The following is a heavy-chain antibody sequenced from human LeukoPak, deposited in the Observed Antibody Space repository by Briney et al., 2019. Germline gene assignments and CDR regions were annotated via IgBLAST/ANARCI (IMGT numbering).Heavy chain of an antibody. D-gene: IGHD4-11*01. J-gene: IGHJ4*02. CDR3: ARKMSLDNSNSRAFDY. Sequence: GESLKISCKTSGYNFNSHWISWVRQMPGEGLEWLGRIDPSDSYTNYNPSFQGHIIVSANSSISTAYLQWNSLRASGSGIYYCARKMSLDNSNSRAFDYWGQGTLVTVSS. V-gene: IGHV5-10-1*01. CDR2: IDPSDSYT. CDR1: GYNFNSHW.